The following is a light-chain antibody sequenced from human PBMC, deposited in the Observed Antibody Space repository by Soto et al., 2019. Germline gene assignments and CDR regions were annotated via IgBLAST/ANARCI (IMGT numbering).Light chain of an antibody. CDR3: QQYGRSPGYT. J-gene: IGKJ2*01. V-gene: IGKV3-20*01. Sequence: EIVLTQSAGTLSLSPGERATLSCRASQSVSSSYLAWYQQKPGQAPRLLIYGASSRATGIPDRFSGSGSGTDFTLTISRLEPEDFAVYYCQQYGRSPGYTFGQGTKLEIK. CDR2: GAS. CDR1: QSVSSSY.